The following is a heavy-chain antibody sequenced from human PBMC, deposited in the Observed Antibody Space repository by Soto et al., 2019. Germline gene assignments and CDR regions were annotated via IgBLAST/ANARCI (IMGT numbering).Heavy chain of an antibody. CDR1: GGSISSSSYY. J-gene: IGHJ6*02. V-gene: IGHV4-39*07. Sequence: PSETLSRTCTVSGGSISSSSYYWGWIRQPPGKGLEWIGSIYYSGSTYYNPSLKSRVTISVDTSKNQFSLKLSSVTAADTAVYYCARDSGNIVAPAYYFGIDVWGQGTTVTVSS. D-gene: IGHD5-12*01. CDR2: IYYSGST. CDR3: ARDSGNIVAPAYYFGIDV.